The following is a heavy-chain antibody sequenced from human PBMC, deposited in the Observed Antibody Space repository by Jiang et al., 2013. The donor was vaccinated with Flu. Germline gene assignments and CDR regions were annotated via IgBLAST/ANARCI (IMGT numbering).Heavy chain of an antibody. Sequence: ASGFTFSDYYMSWIRQAPGKGLEWVSYISSSGSTIYYADSVKGRFTISRDNAKNSLYLQMNSLRAEDTAVYYCARRITMVRGADYWGQGTLVTVSS. V-gene: IGHV3-11*04. CDR2: ISSSGSTI. CDR3: ARRITMVRGADY. J-gene: IGHJ4*02. D-gene: IGHD3-10*01. CDR1: GFTFSDYY.